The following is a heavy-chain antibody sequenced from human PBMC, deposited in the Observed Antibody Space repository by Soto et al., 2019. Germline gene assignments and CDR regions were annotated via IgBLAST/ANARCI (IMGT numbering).Heavy chain of an antibody. J-gene: IGHJ5*02. CDR2: ISGRGGST. V-gene: IGHV3-23*01. D-gene: IGHD3-10*02. Sequence: GGSLRLSCPASAFTLTNYATIWVRPPPGKGLVWVSTISGRGGSTHNADSGKRRSTISRVNSTNMLYLQMNSLRDEDTAVYYCGRYHFGKPCSGGNDHWGQGTRVTFS. CDR3: GRYHFGKPCSGGNDH. CDR1: AFTLTNYA.